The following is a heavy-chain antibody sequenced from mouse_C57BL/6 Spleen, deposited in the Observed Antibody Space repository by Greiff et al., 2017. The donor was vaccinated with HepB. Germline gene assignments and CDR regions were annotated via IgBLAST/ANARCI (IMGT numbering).Heavy chain of an antibody. D-gene: IGHD2-5*01. CDR2: ISSGSSTI. V-gene: IGHV5-17*01. CDR3: ARDSKGPFAY. J-gene: IGHJ3*01. CDR1: GFTFSDYG. Sequence: EVHLVESGGGLVKPGGSLKLSCAASGFTFSDYGMHWVRQAPEKGLEWVAYISSGSSTIYYADTVKGRFTISRDNAKNTLFLQMTSLRSEDTAMYYCARDSKGPFAYWGQGTLVTVSA.